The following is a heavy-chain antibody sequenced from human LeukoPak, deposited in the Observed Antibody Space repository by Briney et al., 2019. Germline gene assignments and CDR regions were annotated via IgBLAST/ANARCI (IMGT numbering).Heavy chain of an antibody. J-gene: IGHJ5*01. V-gene: IGHV4-4*02. CDR1: GGSISSGNW. CDR2: IYHSGST. CDR3: ARDPNASGWFDF. D-gene: IGHD6-19*01. Sequence: SETLSVTCAVSGGSISSGNWWRWVRQPPGKGLEWIGEIYHSGSTNYNPSLKSRVTISVDKSKNQFSLKLSSVTAADTAVYYCARDPNASGWFDFWGQGTLVTVSS.